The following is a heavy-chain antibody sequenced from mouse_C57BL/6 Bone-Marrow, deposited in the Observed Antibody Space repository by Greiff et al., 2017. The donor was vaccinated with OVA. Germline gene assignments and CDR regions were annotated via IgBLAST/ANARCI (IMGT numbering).Heavy chain of an antibody. J-gene: IGHJ3*01. V-gene: IGHV5-17*01. Sequence: EVHLVESGGGLVKPGGSLKLSCAASGFTFRDYGMHWVRQAPEKGLEWVAYISSGSSTIYYADTVKGRFTISRDNAKNTLFLQMTRLRSEDTAMYYCANLLRFAYWGQGTLVTVSA. D-gene: IGHD2-1*01. CDR1: GFTFRDYG. CDR3: ANLLRFAY. CDR2: ISSGSSTI.